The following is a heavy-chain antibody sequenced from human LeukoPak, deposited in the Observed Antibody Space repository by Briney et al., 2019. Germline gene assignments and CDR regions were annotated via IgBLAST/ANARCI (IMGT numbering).Heavy chain of an antibody. CDR3: ARWGSSWLPLTHYFDY. D-gene: IGHD6-13*01. Sequence: NPSQTLSLTCTVSGGSISSGGYYWSWIRQHPGKGLKWIGYIYYSGSTYYNPSLKSRVTISVDTSKNQFSLKLSSVTAADTAVYYCARWGSSWLPLTHYFDYWGQGTLVTVSS. J-gene: IGHJ4*02. V-gene: IGHV4-31*03. CDR1: GGSISSGGYY. CDR2: IYYSGST.